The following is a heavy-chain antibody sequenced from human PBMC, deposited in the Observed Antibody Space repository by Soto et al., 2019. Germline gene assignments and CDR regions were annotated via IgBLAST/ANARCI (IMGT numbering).Heavy chain of an antibody. Sequence: QVQLQESGPGLVKPSETLSLTCTVSGGSLSSYWWSWIRQPPGKGLEWIGYIYYTGSTNYNPSLKSRVHISLGASKNQFSLKLNSATAADTAVYYCARGPGASGTYHYFFDYWGPGTLVTVSS. J-gene: IGHJ4*02. CDR3: ARGPGASGTYHYFFDY. V-gene: IGHV4-59*01. CDR1: GGSLSSYW. CDR2: IYYTGST. D-gene: IGHD3-10*01.